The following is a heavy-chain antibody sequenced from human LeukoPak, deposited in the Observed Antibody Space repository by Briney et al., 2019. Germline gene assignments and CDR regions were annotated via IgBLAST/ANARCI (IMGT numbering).Heavy chain of an antibody. Sequence: PGGSLRLSCSASGFNFGGFAMSSVRHAPGRGLEWVSGSYVGGSPPEGLDSVRGGFTVSRDDSKNTLYLQMNSLRVEDTAVYYCAKDLTYGDGRWEFDAWGQGTVVTVSS. D-gene: IGHD5-24*01. V-gene: IGHV3-23*03. CDR2: SYVGGSPP. CDR3: AKDLTYGDGRWEFDA. J-gene: IGHJ5*02. CDR1: GFNFGGFA.